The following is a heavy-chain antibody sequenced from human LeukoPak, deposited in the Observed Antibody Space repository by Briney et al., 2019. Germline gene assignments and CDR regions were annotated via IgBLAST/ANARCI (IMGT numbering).Heavy chain of an antibody. D-gene: IGHD3-3*01. J-gene: IGHJ4*02. CDR2: INTNTGNP. Sequence: GASVKVSCKASGYTFTTYAMNWVRQAPGQGLEWMGWINTNTGNPTYAQGFTGRFVFSLDTSVSTAYLQISSLKAEDTAVYYCARGPVSTYDFWSGYYFDYWGQGTLVTVSS. CDR3: ARGPVSTYDFWSGYYFDY. V-gene: IGHV7-4-1*02. CDR1: GYTFTTYA.